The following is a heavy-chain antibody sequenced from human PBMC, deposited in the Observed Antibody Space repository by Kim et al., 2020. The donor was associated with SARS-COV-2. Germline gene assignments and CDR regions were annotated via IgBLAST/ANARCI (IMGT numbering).Heavy chain of an antibody. D-gene: IGHD1-26*01. CDR1: GVSISTNYHY. V-gene: IGHV4-39*07. J-gene: IGHJ4*01. CDR2: AYNSGTT. Sequence: SETLSLTRPASGVSISTNYHYWGWVRAPPGKGLEWIGSAYNSGTTYYNPSLKSRVTISGDTSKNQFYLNMRSVTAADTAEYYCASNVGCTPDYYFDYCG. CDR3: ASNVGCTPDYYFDY.